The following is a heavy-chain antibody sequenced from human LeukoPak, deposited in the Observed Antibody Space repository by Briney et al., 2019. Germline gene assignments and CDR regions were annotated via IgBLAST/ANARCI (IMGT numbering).Heavy chain of an antibody. J-gene: IGHJ4*02. CDR2: ISGSGGST. CDR1: GFTFSSYA. CDR3: AEDRTALGQLRLDY. V-gene: IGHV3-23*01. D-gene: IGHD6-13*01. Sequence: PGGSLRLSCAASGFTFSSYAMSWVRQAPGKGLEWVSAISGSGGSTYYADSVKGRFTISRDNSKNTLYLQMNSLRAEDTAVYYCAEDRTALGQLRLDYWGQGTLVTVSS.